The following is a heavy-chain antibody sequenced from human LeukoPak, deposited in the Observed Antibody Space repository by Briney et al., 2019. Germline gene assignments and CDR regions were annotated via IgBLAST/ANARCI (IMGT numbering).Heavy chain of an antibody. V-gene: IGHV4-34*01. D-gene: IGHD1-26*01. CDR3: ARGLKSGRHFDY. CDR1: GGSFSGYY. J-gene: IGHJ4*02. Sequence: SETLSLTCAVYGGSFSGYYWSWIRQPPGKGLEWIGEINHSGSTNYNPSLKSRVTISVDTSKSQFSLKLSSVTAADTAVYYCARGLKSGRHFDYWGQGTLVTVSS. CDR2: INHSGST.